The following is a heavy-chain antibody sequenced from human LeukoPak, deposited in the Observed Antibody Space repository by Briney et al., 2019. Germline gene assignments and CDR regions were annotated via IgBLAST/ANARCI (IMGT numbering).Heavy chain of an antibody. CDR3: AKDVYGIAVGAFDI. V-gene: IGHV3-33*03. CDR2: IWGDGSKQ. CDR1: GFTFSSHG. J-gene: IGHJ3*02. Sequence: GGSLRLSCVASGFTFSSHGMHWVRQAPGKGLEWVAVIWGDGSKQQYADSVKGRFTISRDNAKNSLYLQMNSLRAEDTALYYCAKDVYGIAVGAFDIWGQGTMVTVSS. D-gene: IGHD6-19*01.